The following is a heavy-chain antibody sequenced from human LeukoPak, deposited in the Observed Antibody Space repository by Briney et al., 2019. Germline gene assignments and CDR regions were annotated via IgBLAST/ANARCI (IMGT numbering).Heavy chain of an antibody. CDR2: ISSSSSYT. CDR3: ARDDHWGIAAAGVYYGMDV. J-gene: IGHJ6*02. D-gene: IGHD6-13*01. V-gene: IGHV3-11*05. Sequence: PGGSLRLSCAAPGFTFSDYYMSWIRQAPGKGLEWVSYISSSSSYTNYADSVKGRFTISRDNAKNSLYLQMNSLRAEDTAVYYCARDDHWGIAAAGVYYGMDVWGQGTTVTVSS. CDR1: GFTFSDYY.